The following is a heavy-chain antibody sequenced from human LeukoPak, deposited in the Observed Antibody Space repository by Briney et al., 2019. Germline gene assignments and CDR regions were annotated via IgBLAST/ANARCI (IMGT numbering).Heavy chain of an antibody. CDR3: ARVPYSSGWRDAFDI. V-gene: IGHV4-59*01. CDR2: IYYSGST. CDR1: GGSISSYY. D-gene: IGHD6-19*01. J-gene: IGHJ3*02. Sequence: SETLSLTCTVSGGSISSYYWSWIRQPPGKGLEWIGYIYYSGSTNYNPSLKSRVTISVDTSKNQFSLKLSSVAAADTAVYYCARVPYSSGWRDAFDIWGQGTMVTVSS.